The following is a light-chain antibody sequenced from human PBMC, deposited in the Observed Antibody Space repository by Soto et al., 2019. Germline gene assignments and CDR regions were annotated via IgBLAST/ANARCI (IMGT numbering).Light chain of an antibody. CDR3: QQRNNWIT. CDR2: DAS. CDR1: QSVSSN. J-gene: IGKJ3*01. Sequence: EIVLTQSPATLSLSPGEIATLSCRASQSVSSNLAWYQQKPGQAPRLLSYDASNTSAGITAKFRGSGSGTDFTSTISSLEPEYFADYYCQQRNNWITFGRGTKLDIK. V-gene: IGKV3-11*01.